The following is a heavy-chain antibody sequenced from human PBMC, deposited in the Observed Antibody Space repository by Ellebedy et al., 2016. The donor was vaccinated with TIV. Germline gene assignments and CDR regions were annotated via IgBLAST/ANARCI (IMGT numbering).Heavy chain of an antibody. CDR3: ARDFFHGSTTYYDGFDT. D-gene: IGHD3-10*01. CDR1: GYAFGSYG. V-gene: IGHV1-18*01. CDR2: ISAYTGNT. J-gene: IGHJ3*02. Sequence: AASVKVSCKASGYAFGSYGISWVRQAPGQGLEWMGWISAYTGNTNYAQKFQGRVTMTTDTSTSTAYLELRSLTSDDTAMYYCARDFFHGSTTYYDGFDTWGQGTMVTVAS.